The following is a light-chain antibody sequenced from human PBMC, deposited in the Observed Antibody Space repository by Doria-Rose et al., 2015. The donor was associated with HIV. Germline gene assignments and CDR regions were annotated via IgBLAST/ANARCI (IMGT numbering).Light chain of an antibody. Sequence: TQSPGTLSLSPGERATLSCRASQSFSSTYLAWYQQKPGQAPSLLIYDGSTMATGIPDRFSASGSGTDFTLTINRLEPGDFALYYCHQYGTPWTFGQGTKVEI. CDR2: DGS. CDR3: HQYGTPWT. J-gene: IGKJ1*01. CDR1: QSFSSTY. V-gene: IGKV3-20*01.